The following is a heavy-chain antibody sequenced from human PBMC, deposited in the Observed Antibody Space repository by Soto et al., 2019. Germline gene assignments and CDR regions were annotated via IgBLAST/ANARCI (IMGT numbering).Heavy chain of an antibody. CDR2: IIPIFGTA. CDR1: GGTFSSYA. CDR3: ARDQADYYDSSGYLNWFDP. V-gene: IGHV1-69*13. J-gene: IGHJ5*02. Sequence: SVKVSCKASGGTFSSYAISWVRQAPGQGLEWMGGIIPIFGTANYAQKFQGRVTITADESTSTAYMELSSLRSEDTAVYYCARDQADYYDSSGYLNWFDPWGQGTLVTVSS. D-gene: IGHD3-22*01.